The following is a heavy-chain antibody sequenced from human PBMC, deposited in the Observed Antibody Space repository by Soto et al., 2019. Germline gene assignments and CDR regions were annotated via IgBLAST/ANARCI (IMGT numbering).Heavy chain of an antibody. Sequence: EVQLVESGGGLIQPGGSLRLSCAASGFNVSVNYMNWVRQAPGKGMEWGSVINGGGSTNYADSVRGRFTISRDTSKNTLSLQRNSLRAEDKAVYYCVREHYYYGMDVWGQGTTVSVSS. CDR2: INGGGST. J-gene: IGHJ6*02. V-gene: IGHV3-53*01. CDR1: GFNVSVNY. CDR3: VREHYYYGMDV.